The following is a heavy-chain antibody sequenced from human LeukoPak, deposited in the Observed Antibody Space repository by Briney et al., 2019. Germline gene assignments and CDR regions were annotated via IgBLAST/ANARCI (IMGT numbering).Heavy chain of an antibody. CDR1: GFTFSSYG. Sequence: GGSLRLSCAASGFTFSSYGMHWVRQAPGKGLEWVAVISYDGSNKYYADSVKGRFTISRDSSKNTLYLQMTSLRAEDTAVYYCARDGVALYFYHGMDVWGQGTTVTVSS. J-gene: IGHJ6*02. CDR3: ARDGVALYFYHGMDV. V-gene: IGHV3-30*03. D-gene: IGHD3-3*01. CDR2: ISYDGSNK.